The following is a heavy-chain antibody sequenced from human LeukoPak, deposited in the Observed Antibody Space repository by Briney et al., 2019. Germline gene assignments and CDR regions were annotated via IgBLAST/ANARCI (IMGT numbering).Heavy chain of an antibody. Sequence: GGSLRLSCAASGFTFSDHYMSWIRQAPGKGLEWVSYISSSGSTIYYADSVKGRFTISRDNAKNSLYLQMNSLRAEDTAVYYCAREGIVATFYYYYGMDVWGQGTTVTVSS. CDR3: AREGIVATFYYYYGMDV. V-gene: IGHV3-11*01. CDR1: GFTFSDHY. CDR2: ISSSGSTI. D-gene: IGHD5-12*01. J-gene: IGHJ6*02.